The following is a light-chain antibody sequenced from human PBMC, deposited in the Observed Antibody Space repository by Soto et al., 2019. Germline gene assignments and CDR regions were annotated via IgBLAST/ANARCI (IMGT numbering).Light chain of an antibody. J-gene: IGKJ4*01. CDR1: QSISSY. CDR2: AAS. Sequence: DIQMTQSPSSLSASVGARVTITCRASQSISSYLNWYQQKPGKAPKLLIYAASSLQSVVPSRFSGSVSGTDFALTISRLQPEDFATYYGQQSYSTPLTFVGGTKVYSK. CDR3: QQSYSTPLT. V-gene: IGKV1-39*01.